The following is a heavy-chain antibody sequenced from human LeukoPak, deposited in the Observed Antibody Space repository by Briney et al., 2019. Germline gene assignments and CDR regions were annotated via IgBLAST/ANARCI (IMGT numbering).Heavy chain of an antibody. CDR1: GFTFSSYA. J-gene: IGHJ4*02. CDR2: ISGSGGST. D-gene: IGHD3-22*01. Sequence: GGSLRLSCAASGFTFSSYAMSWVRQAPGKGLEWVSAISGSGGSTYYADSVKGRFTISRDNSKNTLYLQMNSLRAEDTAVYYCAKDDTRAYYYDSSGYYLVDYWGQGTLVTVSS. V-gene: IGHV3-23*01. CDR3: AKDDTRAYYYDSSGYYLVDY.